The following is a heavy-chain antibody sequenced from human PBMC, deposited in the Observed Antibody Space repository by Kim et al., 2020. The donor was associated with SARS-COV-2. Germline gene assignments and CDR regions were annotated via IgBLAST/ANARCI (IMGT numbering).Heavy chain of an antibody. D-gene: IGHD3-10*01. J-gene: IGHJ4*02. Sequence: LSLTCAASGFTVSSNYMSWVRQAPGKGLEWVSVIYSGGSTYYADSVKGRFTISRDNSKNTLYLQMNSLRAEDTAVYYCARGELLWFGETPLGYWGQGTLVTVSS. CDR3: ARGELLWFGETPLGY. CDR1: GFTVSSNY. V-gene: IGHV3-53*01. CDR2: IYSGGST.